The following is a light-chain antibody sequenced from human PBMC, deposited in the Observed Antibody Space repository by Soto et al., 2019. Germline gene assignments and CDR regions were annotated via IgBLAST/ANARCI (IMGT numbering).Light chain of an antibody. J-gene: IGLJ2*01. CDR2: EGS. V-gene: IGLV2-23*01. Sequence: QSFLTQPASVLGPPGQPITISCTGTSRDVGSYNLVSWYQQHPGKAPKLMIYEGSKRPSGVSNRFSGSKSGNTASLTISGLQAEDEADYYCCSYAGSSTLVFGGGTKVTVL. CDR3: CSYAGSSTLV. CDR1: SRDVGSYNL.